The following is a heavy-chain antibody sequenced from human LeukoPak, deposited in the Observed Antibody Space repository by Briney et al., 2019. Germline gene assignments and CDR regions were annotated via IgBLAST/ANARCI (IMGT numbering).Heavy chain of an antibody. D-gene: IGHD5-18*01. CDR2: ISYDGSNK. Sequence: GGSLRLSCAASGFTFSSYAMHWVRQAPGKGLVWVAVISYDGSNKYYADSVKGRFTISRDNSKNTLYLQMNSLRAEDTAVYYCARTRSGYSYGLTDAFDIWGQGTMVTVSS. V-gene: IGHV3-30-3*01. CDR3: ARTRSGYSYGLTDAFDI. J-gene: IGHJ3*02. CDR1: GFTFSSYA.